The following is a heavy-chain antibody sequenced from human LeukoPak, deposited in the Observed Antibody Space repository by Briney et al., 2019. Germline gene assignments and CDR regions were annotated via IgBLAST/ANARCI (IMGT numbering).Heavy chain of an antibody. Sequence: GGSLRLSCTASGFTFSSYTVTWVRQAPGKGLKWVSTITTGDGNTYYAGSVKGRFTVSRDDSKNTLYLQMNSLRAEDTAVYYCAKDGGLWVSAHWGDSWGRGTLVTVSS. CDR2: ITTGDGNT. J-gene: IGHJ4*02. D-gene: IGHD7-27*01. CDR3: AKDGGLWVSAHWGDS. CDR1: GFTFSSYT. V-gene: IGHV3-23*01.